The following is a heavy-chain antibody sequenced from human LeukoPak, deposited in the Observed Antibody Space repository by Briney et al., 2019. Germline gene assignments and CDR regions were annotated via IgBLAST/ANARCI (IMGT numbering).Heavy chain of an antibody. V-gene: IGHV3-73*01. D-gene: IGHD6-19*01. CDR2: IRSKANSYAT. CDR1: GFTFSGSA. Sequence: GGSLRLSCAASGFTFSGSAMHWVRQASGKGLEWVGRIRSKANSYATAYAASVKGRLTISRDDSKNTAYLQMNSLKTEDTAVYYCTSAGYSSGGYWGQGTLVTVSS. CDR3: TSAGYSSGGY. J-gene: IGHJ4*02.